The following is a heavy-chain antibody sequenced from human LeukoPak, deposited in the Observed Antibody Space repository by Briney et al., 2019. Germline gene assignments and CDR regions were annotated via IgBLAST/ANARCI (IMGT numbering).Heavy chain of an antibody. D-gene: IGHD3-16*01. CDR1: GFTVSGQY. J-gene: IGHJ4*02. CDR3: ARDRPYGGVGDFDY. CDR2: IYTGGDT. V-gene: IGHV3-66*01. Sequence: GGSLTLSCAASGFTVSGQYISWVRQAPGKGLEWLSAIYTGGDTYYADSLRGRFTISRDTSRNTLYLQLNSLTVEDTAVYYCARDRPYGGVGDFDYWGQGTLVTVSS.